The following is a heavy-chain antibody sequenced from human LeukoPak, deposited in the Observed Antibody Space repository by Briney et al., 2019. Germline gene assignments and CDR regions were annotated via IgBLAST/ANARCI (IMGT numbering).Heavy chain of an antibody. V-gene: IGHV3-23*01. CDR3: AEDLNSSGWYAPVYYYYGMDV. CDR1: GFTFSSYA. CDR2: ISGSGGST. J-gene: IGHJ6*02. D-gene: IGHD6-19*01. Sequence: GGSLRLSCAASGFTFSSYAMSWVRQAPGKGLEWVSAISGSGGSTYYADSVKGRFTISRDNSKNTLYLQMNSLRAEDTAVYYCAEDLNSSGWYAPVYYYYGMDVWGQGTTVTVSS.